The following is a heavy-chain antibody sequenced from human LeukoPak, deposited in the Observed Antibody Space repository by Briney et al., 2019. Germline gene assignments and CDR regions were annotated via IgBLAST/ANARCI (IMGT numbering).Heavy chain of an antibody. J-gene: IGHJ3*02. Sequence: PGGSLRPSCSASGFTLSNYWMHWVRQAPGKGVDWVSRVDTDGSSTYYAASVRGRFTISRDNAKNTLYLQMHSLRAEDTALYYCLRDTGIREAFDIWGQGTTVTVSS. V-gene: IGHV3-74*01. CDR2: VDTDGSST. D-gene: IGHD3-10*01. CDR1: GFTLSNYW. CDR3: LRDTGIREAFDI.